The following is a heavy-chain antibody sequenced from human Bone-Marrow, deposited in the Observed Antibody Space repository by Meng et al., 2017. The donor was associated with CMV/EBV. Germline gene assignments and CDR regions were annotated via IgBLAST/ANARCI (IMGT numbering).Heavy chain of an antibody. J-gene: IGHJ4*02. D-gene: IGHD3-22*01. Sequence: FTGSAMPWVRQASGKGLEWVGRIRSKANSYATAYAASVKGRFTISRDDSKNTAYLQMNSLKTEDTAVYYCTRPKYYYDSSGYSPFDYWGQGTLVTVSS. CDR2: IRSKANSYAT. CDR1: FTGSA. CDR3: TRPKYYYDSSGYSPFDY. V-gene: IGHV3-73*01.